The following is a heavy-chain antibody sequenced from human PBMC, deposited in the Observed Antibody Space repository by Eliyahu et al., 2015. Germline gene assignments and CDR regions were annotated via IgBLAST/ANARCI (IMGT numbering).Heavy chain of an antibody. CDR2: IHNSGNT. D-gene: IGHD2/OR15-2a*01. Sequence: QVQLQESGPGLVKPSETLSLTCTVSGDSISSPYWMWIRQLSGKGLEWIGNIHNSGNTNYNPSLKNRATMSLDTSKTQVSLNLSSVTAADTAVYYCARGKSNSAYVLAYWGQGALVTVSS. J-gene: IGHJ4*02. V-gene: IGHV4-59*11. CDR1: GDSISSPY. CDR3: ARGKSNSAYVLAY.